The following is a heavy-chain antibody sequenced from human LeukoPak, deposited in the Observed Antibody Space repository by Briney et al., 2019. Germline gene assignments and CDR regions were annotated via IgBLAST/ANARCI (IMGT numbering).Heavy chain of an antibody. CDR3: ARVSPQWELDAFDI. J-gene: IGHJ3*02. Sequence: PSETLSLTCSVSGYSISSGYYWGWIRQPPGKGLESIGSIHNSGSTYYNPSLKSRVTISVDTSKNHFSMQLSSVTAADTAIYYCARVSPQWELDAFDIWGQGTMVTVSS. D-gene: IGHD1-26*01. CDR2: IHNSGST. CDR1: GYSISSGYY. V-gene: IGHV4-38-2*02.